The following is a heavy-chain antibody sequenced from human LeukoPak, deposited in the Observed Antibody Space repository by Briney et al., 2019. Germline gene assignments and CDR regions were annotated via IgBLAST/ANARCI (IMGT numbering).Heavy chain of an antibody. D-gene: IGHD4-23*01. V-gene: IGHV4-31*03. J-gene: IGHJ4*02. CDR3: ERKLWNIRGGYGGTSGFHFDY. CDR2: IYYSWST. Sequence: SETLSLTCTVSGGSISSGGYYWSWIRQHPGKGLEWIGYIYYSWSTYYNPSLKSRVTISVDTSKNQFSLKLSSVTAADTAVYYCERKLWNIRGGYGGTSGFHFDYWGQGTLVTVSS. CDR1: GGSISSGGYY.